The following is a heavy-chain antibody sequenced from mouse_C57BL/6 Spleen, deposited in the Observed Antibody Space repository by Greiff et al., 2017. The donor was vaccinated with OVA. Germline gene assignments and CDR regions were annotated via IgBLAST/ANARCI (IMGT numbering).Heavy chain of an antibody. V-gene: IGHV1-59*01. CDR3: ARRGYSNWFAY. CDR1: GYTFTSYW. D-gene: IGHD2-5*01. CDR2: IDPSDSYT. J-gene: IGHJ3*01. Sequence: QVQLQQPGAELVRPGTSVKLSCKASGYTFTSYWMHWVKQRPGQGLEWIGVIDPSDSYTNYNQKFKGKATLTVDTSSSTAYMQLSSLTSEDSAVYYCARRGYSNWFAYWGQGTLVTVSA.